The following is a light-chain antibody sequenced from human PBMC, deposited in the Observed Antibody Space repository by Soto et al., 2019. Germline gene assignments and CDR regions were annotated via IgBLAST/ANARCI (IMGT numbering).Light chain of an antibody. Sequence: EIVLMQSPGTLSLSPGEGATLSCRASQSVNSHYLAWYQQKPGQAPRVLLFDTSRRATGVPDRFSGSGSGTDFTLTISRLEPDDFAVYYCQQYGSSQFTFGPGTKVDIK. CDR3: QQYGSSQFT. J-gene: IGKJ3*01. V-gene: IGKV3-20*01. CDR2: DTS. CDR1: QSVNSHY.